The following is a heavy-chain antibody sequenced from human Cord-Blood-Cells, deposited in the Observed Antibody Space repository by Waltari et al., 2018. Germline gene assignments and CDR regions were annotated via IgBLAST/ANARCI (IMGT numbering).Heavy chain of an antibody. CDR2: IIPILGIA. J-gene: IGHJ6*03. CDR1: GGTFSSHA. V-gene: IGHV1-69*04. Sequence: QVQLVQSGAEVKKPGSSVKVSCKASGGTFSSHAIRWVRQAPGQGLGWMGGIIPILGIANYAQKFQGRVTITADESTSTAYMELSSLRSEDTAVYYCAREGYCSSTSCPYYYYYMDVWGKGTTVTVSS. CDR3: AREGYCSSTSCPYYYYYMDV. D-gene: IGHD2-2*01.